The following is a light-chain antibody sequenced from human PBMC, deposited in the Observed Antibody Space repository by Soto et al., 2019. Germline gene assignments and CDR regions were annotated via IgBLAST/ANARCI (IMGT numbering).Light chain of an antibody. V-gene: IGLV2-14*03. CDR3: PIWTASTKMI. CDR2: DVT. CDR1: SSDIGAYNF. Sequence: QSVLTQPASVSGSPGQSITISCTGTSSDIGAYNFVSWYQQHPGKAPKLMLYDVTIRHSGASNRCSSSKSSNTASLTISWLQAEDKADYYCPIWTASTKMIFAVWPKLNVL. J-gene: IGLJ2*01.